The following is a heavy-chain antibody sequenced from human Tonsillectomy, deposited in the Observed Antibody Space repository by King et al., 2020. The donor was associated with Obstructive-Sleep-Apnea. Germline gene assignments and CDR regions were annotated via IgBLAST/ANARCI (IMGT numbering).Heavy chain of an antibody. CDR1: GYTFTSYW. V-gene: IGHV5-10-1*01. CDR2: IDPSDSYT. D-gene: IGHD2-15*01. CDR3: ASPPIYCSGGSCYSEYFDL. J-gene: IGHJ2*01. Sequence: QLVQSGAEVKKPGESLKISCNVSGYTFTSYWISWVRQMPGKGLEWMGRIDPSDSYTNYSPSFQGHVTISADKSISTAYLQWSSLKASDTAMYYCASPPIYCSGGSCYSEYFDLWGRGTLVTVSS.